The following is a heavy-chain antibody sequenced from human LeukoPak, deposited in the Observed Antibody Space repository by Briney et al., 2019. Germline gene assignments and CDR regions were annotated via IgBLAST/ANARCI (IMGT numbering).Heavy chain of an antibody. D-gene: IGHD3-10*01. CDR3: TRFMVRGVLGP. CDR2: INPNSGNT. Sequence: ASVKASCKASGYTFTSYGISWVRQATGQGLEWMGWINPNSGNTGYAQKFQGRVTMTSSTSASTAYMELRGLTPEDTAMYYCTRFMVRGVLGPWGQGTLVTVSS. J-gene: IGHJ5*02. CDR1: GYTFTSYG. V-gene: IGHV1-8*02.